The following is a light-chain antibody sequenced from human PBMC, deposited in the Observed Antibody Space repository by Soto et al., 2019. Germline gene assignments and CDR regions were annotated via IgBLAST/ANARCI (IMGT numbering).Light chain of an antibody. V-gene: IGKV1-39*01. CDR1: QGISTY. Sequence: DIQMTQSPSSLSASVGDRLTITCRASQGISTYLNWYQQKPGKAPKLLIYTASTLQSGVPSRFSGSGSGTAFTLTISTLQPEDFATYYCQQHNSYPRTFGQGTKVDIK. CDR3: QQHNSYPRT. CDR2: TAS. J-gene: IGKJ1*01.